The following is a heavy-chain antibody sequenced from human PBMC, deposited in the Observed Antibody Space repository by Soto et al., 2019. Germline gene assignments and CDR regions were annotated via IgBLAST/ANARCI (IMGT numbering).Heavy chain of an antibody. CDR2: IYTSGST. D-gene: IGHD1-7*01. CDR1: GGSISSYY. CDR3: SSLATSWKYVFDP. V-gene: IGHV4-4*07. Sequence: LPETLSLTCTVSGGSISSYYWSWIRQPAGKGLEWIGRIYTSGSTNYNPSLKSRVTMSVDTSKNQFSLKLSSVTAADTAVYYCSSLATSWKYVFDPCRQGPLGTVSS. J-gene: IGHJ5*02.